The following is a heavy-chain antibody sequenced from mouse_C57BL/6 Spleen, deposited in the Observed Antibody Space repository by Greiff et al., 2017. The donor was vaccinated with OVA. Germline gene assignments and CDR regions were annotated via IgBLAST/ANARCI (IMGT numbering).Heavy chain of an antibody. V-gene: IGHV1-64*01. CDR2: IHPNSGST. D-gene: IGHD1-1*01. CDR3: ARTPSYYGSNYGWYFGV. J-gene: IGHJ1*03. Sequence: QVQLQQPGAELVKPGASVKLSCKASGYTFTSYWMHWVKQRPGQGLEWIGMIHPNSGSTNYNEKFKSKATLTVDKSTSTAYMQLSSLTSEDSAVYYCARTPSYYGSNYGWYFGVWGTGTTVTVSS. CDR1: GYTFTSYW.